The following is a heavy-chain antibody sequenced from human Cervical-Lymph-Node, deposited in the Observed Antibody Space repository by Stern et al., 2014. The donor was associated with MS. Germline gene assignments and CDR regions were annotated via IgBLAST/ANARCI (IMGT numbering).Heavy chain of an antibody. V-gene: IGHV4-59*01. J-gene: IGHJ3*02. Sequence: QVQLQESGPGLVKASETLSLTCTVSGGSISTYYWTWIRQPPGKGLEWVGEISYSEDTNYNPSLKSRFTLSVDTSKNQYSLKLSSVTAADSAVYYCARRDYYDTSTYYDDAFDIWGQGTMVTVSS. CDR3: ARRDYYDTSTYYDDAFDI. D-gene: IGHD3-22*01. CDR2: ISYSEDT. CDR1: GGSISTYY.